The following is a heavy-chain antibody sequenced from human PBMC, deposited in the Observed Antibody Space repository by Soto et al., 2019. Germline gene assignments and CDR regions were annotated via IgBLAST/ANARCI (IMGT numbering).Heavy chain of an antibody. CDR2: INPNSGDT. D-gene: IGHD3-10*01. J-gene: IGHJ6*02. CDR1: GYTFTGYY. V-gene: IGHV1-2*02. Sequence: ASVKVSCKASGYTFTGYYVHWVRQAPGQGLEWMGWINPNSGDTYLAQRFQGRVTMNRDTSIGTAYMELRDEDTAVYYCVRPLPSGQTHARDVWGQGTTVTVSS. CDR3: VRPLPSGQTHARDV.